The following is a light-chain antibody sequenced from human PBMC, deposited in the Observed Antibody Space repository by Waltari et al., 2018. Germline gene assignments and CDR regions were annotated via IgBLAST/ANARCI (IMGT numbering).Light chain of an antibody. CDR3: QKYNNYPCT. CDR1: QTISNW. J-gene: IGKJ2*02. Sequence: DIQLTQSPSTLSASVGDRVTITCRTSQTISNWLAWYQQKSGKAPNLLIYQASSLKSEVPARFRGIGSETEFTLTIRSLQPEDFATYSCQKYNNYPCTFGQGTKLEIK. CDR2: QAS. V-gene: IGKV1-5*03.